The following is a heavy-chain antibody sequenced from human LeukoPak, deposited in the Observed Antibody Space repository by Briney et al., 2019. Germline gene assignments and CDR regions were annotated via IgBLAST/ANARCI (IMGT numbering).Heavy chain of an antibody. Sequence: GGSLRLSCAASGFTFSSYSMNWVRQAPGKGLEWVSSISSSSSYINYADSVKGRFTISRDNAKNSLYLQMNSLRAEDTAVYYCARDLGDYYDSSGYVDYWGQGTLVTVSS. CDR1: GFTFSSYS. CDR2: ISSSSSYI. V-gene: IGHV3-21*01. CDR3: ARDLGDYYDSSGYVDY. D-gene: IGHD3-22*01. J-gene: IGHJ4*02.